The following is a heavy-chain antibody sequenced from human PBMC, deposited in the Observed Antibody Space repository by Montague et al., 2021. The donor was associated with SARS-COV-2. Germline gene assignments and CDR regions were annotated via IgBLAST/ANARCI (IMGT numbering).Heavy chain of an antibody. D-gene: IGHD6-19*01. CDR1: GGSFSGYN. J-gene: IGHJ6*02. CDR3: ARSKPGSSSYYYYGMDV. V-gene: IGHV4-34*01. CDR2: INHSGST. Sequence: SETLSLTCAVSGGSFSGYNWSCIRQPPGKGLEWIGEINHSGSTNYYPSLMSRVTITADTSTNQFSLKLSTVTAADTTVYYCARSKPGSSSYYYYGMDVWGQGTTVTVSS.